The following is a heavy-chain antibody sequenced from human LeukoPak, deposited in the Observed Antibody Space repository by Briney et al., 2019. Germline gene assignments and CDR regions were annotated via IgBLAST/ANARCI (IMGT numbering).Heavy chain of an antibody. CDR2: IYYSGST. Sequence: PSETLSLTCTVSGGSISSYYWSWIRQPPGKGLEWIGYIYYSGSTNYNPSLKSRVTISVDTSKNLFSLKLSSVTAADTAVYYCARGDYYDSRFGYWGQGTLVTVSS. CDR3: ARGDYYDSRFGY. J-gene: IGHJ4*02. CDR1: GGSISSYY. V-gene: IGHV4-59*01. D-gene: IGHD3-22*01.